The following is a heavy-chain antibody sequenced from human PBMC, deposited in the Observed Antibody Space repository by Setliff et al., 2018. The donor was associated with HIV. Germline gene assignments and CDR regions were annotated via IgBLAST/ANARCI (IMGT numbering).Heavy chain of an antibody. V-gene: IGHV1-3*01. CDR1: GYTFTTYA. J-gene: IGHJ4*02. CDR3: ARSLREYSYGSPDY. D-gene: IGHD5-18*01. CDR2: IDAGNGNT. Sequence: ASVKVSCKASGYTFTTYAMHWVRQAPGQRLEWMGWIDAGNGNTKYSQKFQDRVTISRDIHANTAYMELSSLRSEDTAIYYCARSLREYSYGSPDYWGPGTLVTVSS.